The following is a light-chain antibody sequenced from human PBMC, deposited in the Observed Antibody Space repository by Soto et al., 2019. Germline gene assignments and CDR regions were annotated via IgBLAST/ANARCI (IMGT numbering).Light chain of an antibody. J-gene: IGKJ1*01. V-gene: IGKV1-9*01. Sequence: QLTQAPSSLSASVGDRGTSTCRASQGISSNLACYQQKPGRAPKLLIFCASTLQSGVPSRFSGSGSGTDFNVAIGILQTEDFATYFYQRLTAYPPWTFGRATNV. CDR3: QRLTAYPPWT. CDR1: QGISSN. CDR2: CAS.